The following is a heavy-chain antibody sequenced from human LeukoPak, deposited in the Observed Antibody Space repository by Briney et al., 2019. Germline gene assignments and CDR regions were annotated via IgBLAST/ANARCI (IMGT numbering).Heavy chain of an antibody. Sequence: PSQTLSLTCVVSGGSISSSNWWNWVRRPPGKGLEWIGEIYHRGNTNYNPSLKSRVTMSLERSRNRFSLNLSSMTAADTAVYYCARSSYDTSGSYYFDYWGQGALVTVSS. CDR3: ARSSYDTSGSYYFDY. CDR2: IYHRGNT. V-gene: IGHV4-4*02. D-gene: IGHD3-22*01. CDR1: GGSISSSNW. J-gene: IGHJ4*02.